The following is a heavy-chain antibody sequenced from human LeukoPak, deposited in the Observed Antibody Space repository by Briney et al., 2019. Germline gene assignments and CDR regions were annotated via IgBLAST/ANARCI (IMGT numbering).Heavy chain of an antibody. CDR1: GGSFSVYY. D-gene: IGHD5-12*01. J-gene: IGHJ4*02. V-gene: IGHV4-34*01. CDR3: ERGRGGVDIGTF. Sequence: SETLSLTCAVSGGSFSVYYWSWIRQPPGKGLEWIGEINHSGITNYNPSLKSRLTIAEDTSKNQFSLKLSSVTAADTAVYYCERGRGGVDIGTFWGQGTLVTVSS. CDR2: INHSGIT.